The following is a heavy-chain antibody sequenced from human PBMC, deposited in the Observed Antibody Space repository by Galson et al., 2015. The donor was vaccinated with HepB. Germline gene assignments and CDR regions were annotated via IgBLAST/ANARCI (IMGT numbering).Heavy chain of an antibody. CDR2: IIPIFGTA. D-gene: IGHD3-22*01. CDR1: GGTFSSYA. Sequence: SVKVSCKASGGTFSSYAISWVRQAPGQGLEWMGGIIPIFGTANYAQKFQGRVTITADESTSTAYMELSSLRSEDTAVYYCARDSSGYYYFDYWGQGTLVTVSS. V-gene: IGHV1-69*13. CDR3: ARDSSGYYYFDY. J-gene: IGHJ4*02.